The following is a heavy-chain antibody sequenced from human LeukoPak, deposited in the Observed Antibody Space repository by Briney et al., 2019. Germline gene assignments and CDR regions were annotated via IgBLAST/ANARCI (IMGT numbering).Heavy chain of an antibody. Sequence: PSETLSLTCTVSGGSVSSGSYYWSWIRQPPGKGLEWIGYIYYSGSTNYNPSLMSRVTISVDTSKNQFSLKLSSVTAADTAVYYCARDKRYSSPVGIYYYGMDVWGQGTTVTVSS. D-gene: IGHD6-13*01. CDR1: GGSVSSGSYY. V-gene: IGHV4-61*01. CDR2: IYYSGST. J-gene: IGHJ6*02. CDR3: ARDKRYSSPVGIYYYGMDV.